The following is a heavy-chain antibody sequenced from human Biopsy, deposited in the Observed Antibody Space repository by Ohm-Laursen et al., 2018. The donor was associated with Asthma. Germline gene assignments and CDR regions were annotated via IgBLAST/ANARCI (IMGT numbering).Heavy chain of an antibody. CDR3: ARSSHINWGGYFDY. J-gene: IGHJ4*02. CDR1: GYTFTSYA. Sequence: ASVKVSCKASGYTFTSYAIHWVRQAPGQRLEWMGWINAGNGNTKYSQKFQGRVTISRDTSASTAYMELSSLRSEDTAVYYCARSSHINWGGYFDYWGQGTLVTVSS. CDR2: INAGNGNT. V-gene: IGHV1-3*01. D-gene: IGHD7-27*01.